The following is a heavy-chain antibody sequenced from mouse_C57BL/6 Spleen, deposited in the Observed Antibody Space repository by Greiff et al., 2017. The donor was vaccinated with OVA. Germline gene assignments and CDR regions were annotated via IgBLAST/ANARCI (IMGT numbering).Heavy chain of an antibody. V-gene: IGHV5-4*01. CDR3: AREADYGRDPFAY. J-gene: IGHJ3*01. CDR1: GFTFSSYA. D-gene: IGHD2-4*01. CDR2: ISDGGSYT. Sequence: EVQRVESGGGLVKPGGSLKLSCAASGFTFSSYAMSWVRQTPEKRLEWVATISDGGSYTYYPDNVKGRFTISRDNAKNNLYLQMSHLKSEDTAMYYCAREADYGRDPFAYWGQGTLVTVSA.